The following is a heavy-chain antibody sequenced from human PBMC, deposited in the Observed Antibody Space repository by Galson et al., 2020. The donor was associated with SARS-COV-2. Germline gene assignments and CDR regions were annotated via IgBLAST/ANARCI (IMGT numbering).Heavy chain of an antibody. V-gene: IGHV4-39*07. Sequence: SETLSLTCTVSGGSISSSSYYWGWIRQPPGKGLEWIGSIYYSGSTYYNPSLKSRVTISVDTSKNQFSLKLSSVTAADTAVYYCAREDYDSSGYWGYFDLWGRGTLVTVSS. CDR2: IYYSGST. D-gene: IGHD3-22*01. J-gene: IGHJ2*01. CDR1: GGSISSSSYY. CDR3: AREDYDSSGYWGYFDL.